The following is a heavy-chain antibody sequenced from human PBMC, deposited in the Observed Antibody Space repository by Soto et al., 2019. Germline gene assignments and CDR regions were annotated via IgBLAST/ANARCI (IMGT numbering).Heavy chain of an antibody. Sequence: AESLKISRNGSGYSFTSHWIACVRQMPGQDLEWMGIIYPGDSDTRYSPTFQGQVTISADKSISTAYLQWSSLKASDTAMYYCARHGLLSGWGYYYGMDVWGQGTTVTVSS. V-gene: IGHV5-51*01. D-gene: IGHD6-19*01. CDR1: GYSFTSHW. CDR2: IYPGDSDT. CDR3: ARHGLLSGWGYYYGMDV. J-gene: IGHJ6*02.